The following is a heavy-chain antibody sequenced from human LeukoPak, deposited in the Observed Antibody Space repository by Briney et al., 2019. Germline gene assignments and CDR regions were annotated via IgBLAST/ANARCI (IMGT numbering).Heavy chain of an antibody. D-gene: IGHD4-17*01. CDR3: VKVDYGDYGASDI. J-gene: IGHJ3*02. V-gene: IGHV3-23*01. CDR1: GFTFSRYA. CDR2: ISTGGGST. Sequence: GGSLRLSCAASGFTFSRYAISWVRQAPGKGLEWVSTISTGGGSTYYADSEKGRLTIPRDNSKNTLYLQMNSLRAEDTAVYYCVKVDYGDYGASDIWGQGTMVTVSS.